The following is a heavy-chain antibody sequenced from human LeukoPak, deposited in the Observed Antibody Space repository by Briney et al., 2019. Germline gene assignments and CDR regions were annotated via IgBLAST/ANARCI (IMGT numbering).Heavy chain of an antibody. CDR1: GGSISSYY. CDR2: IYYSGST. D-gene: IGHD4-23*01. Sequence: PSETLSLTCTVSGGSISSYYWSWIRQPPGKGLEWIGYIYYSGSTNYNPSLKSRVTISVDTSKNQFSLKLSSVTAADTAVYYCARVKRDYYYYYGMDVWGKGTTVTVSS. V-gene: IGHV4-59*08. CDR3: ARVKRDYYYYYGMDV. J-gene: IGHJ6*04.